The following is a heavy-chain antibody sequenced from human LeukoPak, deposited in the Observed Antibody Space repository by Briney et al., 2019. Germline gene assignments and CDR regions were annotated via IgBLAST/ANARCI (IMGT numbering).Heavy chain of an antibody. CDR2: IYYSGST. J-gene: IGHJ5*02. Sequence: SETLSLTCTVSGGSISSYYWSWVRQPPGEGLEWIGYIYYSGSTNYNPSLKSRVTISVDTSKNQFSLKLSSVTAADTAVYYCARTKQQLTSGWFDPWGQGTLVTVSS. CDR1: GGSISSYY. V-gene: IGHV4-59*01. CDR3: ARTKQQLTSGWFDP. D-gene: IGHD6-13*01.